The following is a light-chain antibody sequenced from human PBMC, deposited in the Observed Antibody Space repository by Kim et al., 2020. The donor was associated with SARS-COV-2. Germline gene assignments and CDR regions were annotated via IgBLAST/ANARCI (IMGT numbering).Light chain of an antibody. CDR3: QTWDTGIRV. CDR2: VESDGSL. V-gene: IGLV4-69*01. CDR1: SGLSTYA. Sequence: QLVVTQSPSASASLGASVKLTCTLSSGLSTYAIAWHQQQPEKGPRYLMKVESDGSLTKGDGVPDRFSGSSSGAERYLSISSLQPEDEADYYCQTWDTGIRVFGGGTQLTVL. J-gene: IGLJ3*02.